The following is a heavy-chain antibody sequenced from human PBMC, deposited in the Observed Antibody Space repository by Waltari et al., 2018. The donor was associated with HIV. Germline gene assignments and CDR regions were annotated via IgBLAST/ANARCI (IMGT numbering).Heavy chain of an antibody. Sequence: EVQLVESGGGLVQPGRSLRLSCAASGFTFDDYAMHWVRQAPGKGLELVSGISWNSCSIGYADSVKGRFTISRDNAKNSLYLQKNSLRAEDTALYYCANGVGRPDYYDSSGYYPPFDYWGQGTLFTVSS. CDR1: GFTFDDYA. J-gene: IGHJ4*02. D-gene: IGHD3-22*01. CDR3: ANGVGRPDYYDSSGYYPPFDY. V-gene: IGHV3-9*01. CDR2: ISWNSCSI.